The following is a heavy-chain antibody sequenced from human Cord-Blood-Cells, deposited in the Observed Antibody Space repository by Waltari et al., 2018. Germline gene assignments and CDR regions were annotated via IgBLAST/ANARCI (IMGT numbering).Heavy chain of an antibody. J-gene: IGHJ4*02. CDR1: GFTFRIYW. V-gene: IGHV3-7*01. Sequence: EVQLVESGGGLVQPGGSLSLPCAASGFTFRIYWITWVRQAPGKGLEWVANIKQDGSEKYYVDSVKGRFTISRDNAKNSLYLQMNSLRAEDTAVYYCARSRDYYFDYWGQGTLVTVSS. CDR3: ARSRDYYFDY. CDR2: IKQDGSEK.